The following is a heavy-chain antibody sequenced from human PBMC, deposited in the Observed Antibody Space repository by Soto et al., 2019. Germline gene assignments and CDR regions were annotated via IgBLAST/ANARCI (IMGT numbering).Heavy chain of an antibody. Sequence: QITLKESGRMGVKRTQTLTLTCTLSSSGVGVGWIRQPPGKALEWVALIYGDVDRRYSPSLFHRLTIAKDTSKNQVVLTMTNMDPVDTATYYCAYFSSGGIPLFDPWGQATLVTVSS. CDR3: AYFSSGGIPLFDP. CDR2: IYGDVDR. J-gene: IGHJ4*01. V-gene: IGHV2-5*02. D-gene: IGHD6-6*01. CDR1: LSSSGVG.